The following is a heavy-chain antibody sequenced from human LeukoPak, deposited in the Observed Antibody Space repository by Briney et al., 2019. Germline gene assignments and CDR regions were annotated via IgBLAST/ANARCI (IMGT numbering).Heavy chain of an antibody. D-gene: IGHD3-10*01. J-gene: IGHJ4*02. V-gene: IGHV4-59*01. CDR3: ARDPSRGLYYFDH. CDR2: IYYSGTT. Sequence: SETLSLTCTVSGGSITSSYWSWIRQPPGKGLEYIGYIYYSGTTNYNPSLKSRVTISVDTSENQFSLKLSSVTAADTAVYYCARDPSRGLYYFDHWGQGTLVTVSS. CDR1: GGSITSSY.